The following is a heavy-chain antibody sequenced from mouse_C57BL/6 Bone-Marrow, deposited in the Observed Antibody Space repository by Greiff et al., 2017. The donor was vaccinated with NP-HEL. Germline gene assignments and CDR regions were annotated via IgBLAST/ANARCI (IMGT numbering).Heavy chain of an antibody. Sequence: DVKLVESGGGLVKPGGSLKLSCAASGFTFSSYAMSWVRQTPEQRLEWVATISDGGSYTYYPDNVKGRFTISRDNAKNNLYLQMSHLKSEDTAMYYCARDTYDARVYYYAMDYWGQGTSVTVSS. CDR2: ISDGGSYT. J-gene: IGHJ4*01. D-gene: IGHD2-12*01. CDR1: GFTFSSYA. V-gene: IGHV5-4*01. CDR3: ARDTYDARVYYYAMDY.